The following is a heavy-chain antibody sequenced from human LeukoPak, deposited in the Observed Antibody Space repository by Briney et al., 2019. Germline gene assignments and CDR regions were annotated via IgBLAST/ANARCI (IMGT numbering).Heavy chain of an antibody. CDR1: GFTFSSYA. D-gene: IGHD1-26*01. CDR3: AKLSGSYPASYNWFDP. J-gene: IGHJ5*02. V-gene: IGHV3-23*01. Sequence: GGSLRLSCAASGFTFSSYAMSWVRQAPGKGLEWVSAISGSGGSTYYADSVKGRFTISRDNSKNTLYLQMNSLRAEDTAVYYCAKLSGSYPASYNWFDPWGRGTLVTVSS. CDR2: ISGSGGST.